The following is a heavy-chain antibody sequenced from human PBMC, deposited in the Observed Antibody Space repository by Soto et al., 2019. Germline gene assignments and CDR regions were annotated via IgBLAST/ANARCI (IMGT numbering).Heavy chain of an antibody. D-gene: IGHD3-22*01. CDR2: IKSDGSYT. J-gene: IGHJ4*02. V-gene: IGHV3-74*01. Sequence: GGSLRLSCAASGFTFSTSWMHWVRQAPGKGLVWVSRIKSDGSYTTYADSVKGRFTISRDNAKNTLYLQMNSLRAEDTAVYYCATPGSGYFVKWGQGTLVTVSS. CDR1: GFTFSTSW. CDR3: ATPGSGYFVK.